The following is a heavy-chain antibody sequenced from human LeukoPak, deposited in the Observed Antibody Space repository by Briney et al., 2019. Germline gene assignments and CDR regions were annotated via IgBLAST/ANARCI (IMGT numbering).Heavy chain of an antibody. CDR1: GFTFSSYG. CDR3: ARVLEYYDSSGENGY. Sequence: GGSLRLSCAASGFTFSSYGMHWVRQAPGKGLEWVAFIRYDGSNKYYADSVKGRFTISRDNSKNTLYLQMNSLRAEDTAVYYCARVLEYYDSSGENGYWGQGTLVTVSS. CDR2: IRYDGSNK. V-gene: IGHV3-30*02. D-gene: IGHD3-22*01. J-gene: IGHJ4*02.